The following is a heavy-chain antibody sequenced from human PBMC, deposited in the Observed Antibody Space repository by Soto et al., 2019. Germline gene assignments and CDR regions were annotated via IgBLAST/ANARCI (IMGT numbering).Heavy chain of an antibody. V-gene: IGHV4-34*01. Sequence: SETLSLTCAVYGGSFSGYYWSWIRQPPGKGLEWIGEINHSGSTNYNPSLKSRVTISVDTSKNQFSLKLSSVTAADTAVYYCARVGKYRAAGTSYYYGMDVWGQGTTVTVSS. D-gene: IGHD6-13*01. J-gene: IGHJ6*02. CDR1: GGSFSGYY. CDR3: ARVGKYRAAGTSYYYGMDV. CDR2: INHSGST.